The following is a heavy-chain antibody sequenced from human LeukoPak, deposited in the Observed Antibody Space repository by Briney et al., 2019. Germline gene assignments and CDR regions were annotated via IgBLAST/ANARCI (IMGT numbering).Heavy chain of an antibody. V-gene: IGHV3-64*01. CDR1: GFTFSSYA. J-gene: IGHJ4*02. CDR2: ISSNGGST. Sequence: GGSLRLSCAASGFTFSSYAMHWVRQAPGKGLEYVSAISSNGGSTYYANSVKGRFTISRDNSKNTLYLQMGSLRAEDMAVYYCAGGQSRWELLNPPDYWGQGTLVTVSS. CDR3: AGGQSRWELLNPPDY. D-gene: IGHD1-26*01.